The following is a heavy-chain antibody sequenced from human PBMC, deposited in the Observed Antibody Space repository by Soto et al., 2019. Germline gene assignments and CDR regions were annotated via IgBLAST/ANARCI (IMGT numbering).Heavy chain of an antibody. CDR1: GGSSSGGGYY. J-gene: IGHJ5*02. V-gene: IGHV4-31*03. D-gene: IGHD6-13*01. CDR3: ARDGRAAAGNWFDP. Sequence: SETLSLTCTVSGGSSSGGGYYWSWIRQHPGKGLEWIGYIYYSGSTYYNPSLKSRVTISVDTSKNQFSLKLSSVTAADTAVYCCARDGRAAAGNWFDPWGQGTLVPVSS. CDR2: IYYSGST.